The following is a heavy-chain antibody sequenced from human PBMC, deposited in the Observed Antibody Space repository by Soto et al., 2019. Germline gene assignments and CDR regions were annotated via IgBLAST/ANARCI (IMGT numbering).Heavy chain of an antibody. Sequence: GGSLRLACAASGFTFSSYAMSWVRQAPGKGLEWVSAISGSGGSTYYADSVKGRFTISRDNSKNTLYLQMNSLRAEDTAVYYCAKAQPPWRYCSGGSCYYFDFWAQGNLVTVSS. V-gene: IGHV3-23*01. J-gene: IGHJ4*02. D-gene: IGHD2-15*01. CDR3: AKAQPPWRYCSGGSCYYFDF. CDR1: GFTFSSYA. CDR2: ISGSGGST.